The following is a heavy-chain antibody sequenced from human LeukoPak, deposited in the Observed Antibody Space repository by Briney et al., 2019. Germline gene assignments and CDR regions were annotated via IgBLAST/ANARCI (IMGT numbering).Heavy chain of an antibody. J-gene: IGHJ4*02. CDR3: ARARFWFGEPTPFDY. V-gene: IGHV1-18*01. CDR2: ISAYNGNT. CDR1: GYTLTCYV. Sequence: GASVQVSCQASGYTLTCYVISWVRQAPGQGLEWMGLISAYNGNTNYAQKLQGRVTMTTDTSTSTAYMELRSLRSDDTAVYCCARARFWFGEPTPFDYWGQGTLVTVSS. D-gene: IGHD3-10*01.